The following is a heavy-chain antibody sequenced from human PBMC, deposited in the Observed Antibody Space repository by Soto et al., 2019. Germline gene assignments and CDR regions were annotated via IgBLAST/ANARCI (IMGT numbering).Heavy chain of an antibody. CDR3: ARDQVITMVRGVIHWFDP. J-gene: IGHJ5*02. CDR1: GFTFSSYA. D-gene: IGHD3-10*01. Sequence: GGSLRLSCAASGFTFSSYAMHWVRQAPGKGLEWVAVISYDGSNKYYADSVKGRFTISRDNSKNTLYLQMNSLRAEDTAVYYCARDQVITMVRGVIHWFDPWGQGTLVTVS. V-gene: IGHV3-30-3*01. CDR2: ISYDGSNK.